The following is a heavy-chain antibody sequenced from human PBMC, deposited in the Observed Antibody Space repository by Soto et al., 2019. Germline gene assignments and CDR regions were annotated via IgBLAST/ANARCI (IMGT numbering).Heavy chain of an antibody. CDR2: IYYSGNT. Sequence: PSETLSLTCTVSGGSISSGGSYWGWIRQPPGKGLEWIGYIYYSGNTYFNPSLKSRVTLSVDTSKNQFSRNLSSVTAADTAVYYGVRYCSTTKCTFDYWGQGTLVTLSS. J-gene: IGHJ4*02. D-gene: IGHD2-2*01. V-gene: IGHV4-30-4*01. CDR1: GGSISSGGSY. CDR3: VRYCSTTKCTFDY.